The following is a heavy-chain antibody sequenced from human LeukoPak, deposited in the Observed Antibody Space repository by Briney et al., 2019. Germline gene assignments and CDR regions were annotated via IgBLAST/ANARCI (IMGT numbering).Heavy chain of an antibody. Sequence: ASVKVSCKASGGTFSSYAISWVRQAPGQRLEWMGWINPNSGGTTYAPKFRDRVTMTRDTSTSTLYMEMSNLRSDDTAVYYCAREREGLYDILTGYFAYWGQGTLVTVSS. CDR1: GGTFSSYA. V-gene: IGHV1-2*02. D-gene: IGHD3-9*01. J-gene: IGHJ4*02. CDR3: AREREGLYDILTGYFAY. CDR2: INPNSGGT.